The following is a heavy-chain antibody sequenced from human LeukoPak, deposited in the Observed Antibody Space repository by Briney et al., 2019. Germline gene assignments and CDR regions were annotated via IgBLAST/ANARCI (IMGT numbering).Heavy chain of an antibody. CDR1: GYTFTSYY. V-gene: IGHV1-46*03. Sequence: ASVKVSCKASGYTFTSYYMRWVRQAPGQGLEWMGIINPSGGSTSYAQKFQGRVTMTRDTSTSPVYMELSSLRSEDTAVYYCARVLPRIAAAGEISRFDPSGQGTLVTVSS. D-gene: IGHD6-13*01. J-gene: IGHJ5*02. CDR2: INPSGGST. CDR3: ARVLPRIAAAGEISRFDP.